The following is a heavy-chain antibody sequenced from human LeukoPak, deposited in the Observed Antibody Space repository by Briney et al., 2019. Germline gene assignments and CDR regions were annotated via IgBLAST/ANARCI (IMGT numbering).Heavy chain of an antibody. CDR1: GLTVSSNY. D-gene: IGHD6-19*01. J-gene: IGHJ6*04. Sequence: PGGSLRLSCAASGLTVSSNYMSWVRQAPGKGLEWVSVIYSGGSTYYAESVKGRFTISRDNSKNTLYLQMKSLRAEVTAVYYCAREFEVAGLAMDVWGKGTTVTVSS. V-gene: IGHV3-53*01. CDR3: AREFEVAGLAMDV. CDR2: IYSGGST.